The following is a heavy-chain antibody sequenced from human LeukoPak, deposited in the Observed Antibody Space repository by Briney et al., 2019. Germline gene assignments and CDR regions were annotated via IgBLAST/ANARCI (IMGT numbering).Heavy chain of an antibody. CDR2: ISGSGGST. V-gene: IGHV3-23*01. J-gene: IGHJ4*02. CDR1: GFTFSSYA. CDR3: AKDRLRTYYFDY. Sequence: GGSLRLSCAASGFTFSSYAVSWVRQAPGKGLEWVSAISGSGGSTYYADSVKGRFTISRDNSKNTLYLQMNSLRAEDTAVYYCAKDRLRTYYFDYWGQGTLVTVSS. D-gene: IGHD5-12*01.